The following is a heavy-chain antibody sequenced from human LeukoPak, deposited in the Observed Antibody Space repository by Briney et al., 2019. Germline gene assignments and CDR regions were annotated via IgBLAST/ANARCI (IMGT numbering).Heavy chain of an antibody. CDR2: IVGSGGST. V-gene: IGHV3-23*01. J-gene: IGHJ4*02. CDR3: ANWGDYDILTGYYDSDY. D-gene: IGHD3-9*01. CDR1: GFTFSNYA. Sequence: GGSLRLSCAASGFTFSNYAMSWVRQAPGKGLECVSAIVGSGGSTYYADSVKGRFTISRDNPKNTLYLQMNSLRAEDTAVYYCANWGDYDILTGYYDSDYWGQGTLVTVSS.